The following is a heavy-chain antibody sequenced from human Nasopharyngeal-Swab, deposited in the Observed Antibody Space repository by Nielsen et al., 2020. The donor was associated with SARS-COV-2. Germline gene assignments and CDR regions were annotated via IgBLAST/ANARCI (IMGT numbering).Heavy chain of an antibody. CDR2: ISSSSSTI. J-gene: IGHJ6*02. V-gene: IGHV3-48*04. CDR3: ARDTPTPDTAMIRGWLGLYYYYGMDV. Sequence: WIRQSPGQGLEWVSYISSSSSTIYYADSVKGRFTISRDNAKNSLYLQMNSLRAEDTAVYYCARDTPTPDTAMIRGWLGLYYYYGMDVWGQGTTVTVSS. D-gene: IGHD5-18*01.